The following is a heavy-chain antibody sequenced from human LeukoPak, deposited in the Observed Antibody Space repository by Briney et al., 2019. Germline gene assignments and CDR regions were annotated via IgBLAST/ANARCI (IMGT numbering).Heavy chain of an antibody. CDR3: ARETRFSRDAFDI. Sequence: GGSLRLSCAASGFTFSSYSMNWVRQAPGKGLEWVSSISSSSYIYYADSVKGRFTISGDNAKNSLYLQMNSLRAEDTAVYYCARETRFSRDAFDIWGQGTMVTVSS. D-gene: IGHD3-3*01. J-gene: IGHJ3*02. CDR2: ISSSSYI. CDR1: GFTFSSYS. V-gene: IGHV3-21*01.